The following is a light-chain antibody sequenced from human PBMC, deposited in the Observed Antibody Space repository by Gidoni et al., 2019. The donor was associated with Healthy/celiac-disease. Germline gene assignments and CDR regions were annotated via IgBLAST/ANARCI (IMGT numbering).Light chain of an antibody. V-gene: IGKV1-8*01. Sequence: AIRMTQSPSSFSASTGDRVTITCRASQGINSYLAWYQQKPGKAPKLLIYAASTLKSGVPSRFSGSGSGTDFTLTISCLQSEDFATYYCQQYYSYPRTFGQGTKVEIK. CDR1: QGINSY. J-gene: IGKJ1*01. CDR2: AAS. CDR3: QQYYSYPRT.